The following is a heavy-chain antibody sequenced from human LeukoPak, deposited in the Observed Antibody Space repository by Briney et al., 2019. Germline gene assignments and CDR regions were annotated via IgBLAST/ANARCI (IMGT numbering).Heavy chain of an antibody. Sequence: ASVKVSCKSSGYTFTSYGIIWVRQAPGQGLEWMGWINAYNGNTNYAQKLQGRVTMTTDTSTSTAYMEQGSLRSDDTAVYYCARGRDIVATMDAFDIWGQGTMVTVSS. CDR3: ARGRDIVATMDAFDI. D-gene: IGHD5-12*01. V-gene: IGHV1-18*01. CDR2: INAYNGNT. CDR1: GYTFTSYG. J-gene: IGHJ3*02.